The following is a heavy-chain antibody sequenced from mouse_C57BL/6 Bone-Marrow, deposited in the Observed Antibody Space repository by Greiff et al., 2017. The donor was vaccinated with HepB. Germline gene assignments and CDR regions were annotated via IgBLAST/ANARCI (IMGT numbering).Heavy chain of an antibody. D-gene: IGHD4-1*01. CDR3: AKLGRNWFAC. CDR2: ISDGGSYT. V-gene: IGHV5-4*01. Sequence: EVQGVESGGGLVKPGGSLKLSCAASGFTFSSYAMSWVRQTPEKRLEWVATISDGGSYTYYPDNVKGRFTISRDNAKNNLYLQMSHLKSEDTAMYYCAKLGRNWFACWGQGTLVTVSA. CDR1: GFTFSSYA. J-gene: IGHJ3*01.